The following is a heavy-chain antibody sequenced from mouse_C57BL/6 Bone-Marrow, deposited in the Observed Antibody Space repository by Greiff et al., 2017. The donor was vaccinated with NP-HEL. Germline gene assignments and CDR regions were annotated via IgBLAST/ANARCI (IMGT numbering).Heavy chain of an antibody. CDR3: ARRPYFDY. CDR1: GYTFTSYW. CDR2: IHPNSGST. V-gene: IGHV1-64*01. Sequence: QVQLHQPVAELVKPGASVTLSCKASGYTFTSYWLHWVKPRPGQGLEWIGMIHPNSGSTNYNEKFKSKATLTVDKSSSTAYMQLSSLTSEDSAVYYCARRPYFDYWGQGTTLTVSS. J-gene: IGHJ2*01.